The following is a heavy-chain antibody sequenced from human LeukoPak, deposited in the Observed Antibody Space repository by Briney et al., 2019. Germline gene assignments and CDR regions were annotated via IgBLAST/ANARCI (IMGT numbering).Heavy chain of an antibody. D-gene: IGHD6-19*01. CDR3: ATPSIAVAGFY. Sequence: GGSLRPSCAASGFTFDDYAMHWVRQAPGKGLVWVSRINSDGSSTSYADSVKGRFTISRDNAKNTLYLQMNSLRAEDTAVYYCATPSIAVAGFYWGQGTLVTVSS. V-gene: IGHV3-74*01. J-gene: IGHJ4*02. CDR1: GFTFDDYA. CDR2: INSDGSST.